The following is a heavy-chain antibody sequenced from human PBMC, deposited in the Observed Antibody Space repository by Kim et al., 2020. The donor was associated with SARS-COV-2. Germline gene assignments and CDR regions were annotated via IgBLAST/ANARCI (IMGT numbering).Heavy chain of an antibody. Sequence: SETLSLTCTVSGGSISSYYWSWIRQPAGKGLEWIGRIYTSGSTNYNPSLKSRVTMSVDTSKNQFSLKLSSVTAADTAVYYCAILGYCSSTSCWVDYWGQGTLVTVSS. D-gene: IGHD2-2*01. J-gene: IGHJ4*02. CDR1: GGSISSYY. CDR2: IYTSGST. CDR3: AILGYCSSTSCWVDY. V-gene: IGHV4-4*07.